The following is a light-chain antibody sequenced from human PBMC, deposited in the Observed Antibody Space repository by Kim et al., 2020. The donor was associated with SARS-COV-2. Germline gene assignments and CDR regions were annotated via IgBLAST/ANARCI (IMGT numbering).Light chain of an antibody. CDR3: QHYNAYPVS. Sequence: DIQMTQSPSSLSASVGDRVTITCRTTQSISSHLNWYQQKPGKAPKLLMYKASILEGGVPSRFSGSGSGTEFTLTISTLQPDDFATYYCQHYNAYPVSFGQGTKLEI. CDR1: QSISSH. CDR2: KAS. J-gene: IGKJ2*01. V-gene: IGKV1-5*03.